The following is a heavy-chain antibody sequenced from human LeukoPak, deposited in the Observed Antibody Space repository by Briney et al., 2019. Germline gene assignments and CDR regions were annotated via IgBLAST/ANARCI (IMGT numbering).Heavy chain of an antibody. J-gene: IGHJ3*02. Sequence: GESLKISCKGSGYSFTSYWIGWVRQMPGKGLEWMGIIYPGDSDTRYSPSFQGQVTISADKSITTAYLRWSSLKASDTAMYYCARLEYSTSYDVFDIWGQGTMVTVSP. CDR1: GYSFTSYW. D-gene: IGHD6-6*01. CDR3: ARLEYSTSYDVFDI. CDR2: IYPGDSDT. V-gene: IGHV5-51*01.